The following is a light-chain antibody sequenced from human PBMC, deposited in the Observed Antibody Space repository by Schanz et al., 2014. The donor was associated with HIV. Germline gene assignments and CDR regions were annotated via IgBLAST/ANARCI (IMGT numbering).Light chain of an antibody. CDR2: GVN. V-gene: IGLV2-14*01. CDR1: SSDVGGYNY. CDR3: TSYTTNRTVA. Sequence: QSVLTQPPSASGSPGQSITIPCTGTSSDVGGYNYVSWYQQHPGRAPRLLIYGVNGRPSGVSNRFSGSKSGNTASLTISGLQAEDEADYYCTSYTTNRTVAFGGGTKLTVL. J-gene: IGLJ2*01.